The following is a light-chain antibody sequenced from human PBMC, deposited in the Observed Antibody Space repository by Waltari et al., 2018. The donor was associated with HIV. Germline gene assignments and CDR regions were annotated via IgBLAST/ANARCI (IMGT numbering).Light chain of an antibody. CDR2: EVS. J-gene: IGLJ3*02. CDR3: TAHTSTSTWV. V-gene: IGLV2-14*01. CDR1: SNDVGGYKF. Sequence: QSALTQPASVSGSPGQSITISCTGTSNDVGGYKFVSWYQQHPGKAPKRIIDEVSNRPSGVSNRCSGSKAGNTASRTSSGLQAEDEADYYCTAHTSTSTWVFGGGTKLTVL.